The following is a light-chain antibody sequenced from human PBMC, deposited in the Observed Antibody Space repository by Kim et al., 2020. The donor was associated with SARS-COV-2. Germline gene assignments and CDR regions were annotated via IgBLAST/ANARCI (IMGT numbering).Light chain of an antibody. V-gene: IGKV1-5*03. J-gene: IGKJ2*01. CDR3: QQYSSYSHT. Sequence: DIQMTQSPSTLSASVGDRVTITCRASQSISRWLAWHQQKPGKAPKLLIYKASSLQIGVPSRFSGSGSGTEFTLTINSLQPADCATYYFQQYSSYSHTFGQGTKLE. CDR1: QSISRW. CDR2: KAS.